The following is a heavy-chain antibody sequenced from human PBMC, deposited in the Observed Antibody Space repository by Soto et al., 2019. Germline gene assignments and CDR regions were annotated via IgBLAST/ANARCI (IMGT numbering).Heavy chain of an antibody. J-gene: IGHJ4*02. CDR3: TRQTDAVQWLVVPTDYNFDY. Sequence: GGSLRLSCAASGFTFGGSAMHWVRQASGKGLEWVGHIRSKTNSYATAYAESVKGRFTISRDDSMNTAYLQMNSLKTEDTAVYFCTRQTDAVQWLVVPTDYNFDYWGQGTLVTVSS. CDR2: IRSKTNSYAT. V-gene: IGHV3-73*01. CDR1: GFTFGGSA. D-gene: IGHD6-19*01.